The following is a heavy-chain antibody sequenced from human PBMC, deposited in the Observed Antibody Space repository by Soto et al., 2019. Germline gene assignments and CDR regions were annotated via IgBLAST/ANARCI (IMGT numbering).Heavy chain of an antibody. J-gene: IGHJ6*02. CDR1: GYSFTSYW. CDR3: ARGGSGSYYTPDYYGMDV. V-gene: IGHV5-51*01. D-gene: IGHD3-10*01. Sequence: PGESLKISCKGSGYSFTSYWIGWVRQMPGKGLEWMGIIYPGDSDTRYSPSFQGQVTISADKSISTAYLQWSSLKASDTAMYYCARGGSGSYYTPDYYGMDVWGQGTTVTVSS. CDR2: IYPGDSDT.